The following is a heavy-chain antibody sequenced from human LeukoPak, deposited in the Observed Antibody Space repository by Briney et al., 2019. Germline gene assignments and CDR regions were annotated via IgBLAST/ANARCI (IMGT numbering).Heavy chain of an antibody. CDR1: GGSFSGYY. V-gene: IGHV4-34*01. D-gene: IGHD2-21*02. CDR3: ARDRHYCGGDCPIVSAFDI. J-gene: IGHJ3*02. CDR2: INHSGST. Sequence: ASETLSLTCAVYGGSFSGYYWSWIRQPPGKGLEWIGEINHSGSTNYNPSLKSRVTISVDTSKNQFSLKLSSVTAADTAVYYCARDRHYCGGDCPIVSAFDIWGQGTMVTVSS.